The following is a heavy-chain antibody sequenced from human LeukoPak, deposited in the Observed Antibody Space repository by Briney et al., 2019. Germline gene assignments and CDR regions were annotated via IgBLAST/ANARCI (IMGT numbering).Heavy chain of an antibody. CDR1: GGSISSYY. J-gene: IGHJ2*01. D-gene: IGHD4-17*01. CDR2: IYYSGST. V-gene: IGHV4-59*08. CDR3: ARRSPYGDYRYFDL. Sequence: SETLSLTCTVSGGSISSYYWSWIRQPPGKGLEWIGYIYYSGSTNYNPSLKSRVTTSVDTSKSQFSLKLSSVTAADTAVYYCARRSPYGDYRYFDLWGRGTLVTVSS.